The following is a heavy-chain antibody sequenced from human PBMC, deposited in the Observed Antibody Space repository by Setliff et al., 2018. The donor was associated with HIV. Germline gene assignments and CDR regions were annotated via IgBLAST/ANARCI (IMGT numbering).Heavy chain of an antibody. V-gene: IGHV3-72*01. CDR3: TRHVDSGTYMDV. Sequence: HPGGSLRLSCAASGFTLSDHYIDWVRQAPGKGLEWVGRSRNKANSYTTEYAASVKGRFTISRDDSKNSLYLQMNSLKSEDTAVYYCTRHVDSGTYMDVWGRGTTVTVSS. CDR1: GFTLSDHY. J-gene: IGHJ6*03. CDR2: SRNKANSYTT. D-gene: IGHD5-18*01.